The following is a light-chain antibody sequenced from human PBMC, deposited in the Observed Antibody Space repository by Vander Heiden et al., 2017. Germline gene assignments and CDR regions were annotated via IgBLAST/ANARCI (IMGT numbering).Light chain of an antibody. CDR3: LQRSNWPWT. V-gene: IGKV3-11*01. CDR2: DAS. J-gene: IGKJ1*01. Sequence: EIVLTQSPATLSLSPGERATPSCRASQSVSSNLVWYQQKPGQAPRVLIYDASNRATGIPARFSGSGSGTDFTLTSSSLEPEDFAVYYCLQRSNWPWTFGQGTKVEIK. CDR1: QSVSSN.